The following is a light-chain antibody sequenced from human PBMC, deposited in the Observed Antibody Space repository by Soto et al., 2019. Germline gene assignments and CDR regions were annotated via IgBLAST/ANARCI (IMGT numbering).Light chain of an antibody. CDR3: QQYNSYSWT. V-gene: IGKV1-8*01. CDR2: AAS. Sequence: AIRMTQSASSLSASTGDRVTITCRASQGISRYLAWYQQKKRKAPKLLIYAASSLESGVPSRFSGSAYGTEFNLTISRLQTDDFATYYCQQYNSYSWTFGQGTKVDI. CDR1: QGISRY. J-gene: IGKJ1*01.